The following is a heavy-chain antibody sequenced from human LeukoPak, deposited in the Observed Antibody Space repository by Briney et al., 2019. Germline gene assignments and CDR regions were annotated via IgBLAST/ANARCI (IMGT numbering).Heavy chain of an antibody. J-gene: IGHJ4*02. CDR1: GFTFSSYA. CDR2: IYSGGST. V-gene: IGHV3-66*01. D-gene: IGHD3-22*01. Sequence: PGGSLRLSCAASGFTFSSYAMSWVRQAPGKGLEWVSVIYSGGSTYYADSVKGRFTISRDNSKNTLYLQMNSLRAEDTAVYYCARSPGYYDSSGYYNRAFDYWGQGTLVTVSS. CDR3: ARSPGYYDSSGYYNRAFDY.